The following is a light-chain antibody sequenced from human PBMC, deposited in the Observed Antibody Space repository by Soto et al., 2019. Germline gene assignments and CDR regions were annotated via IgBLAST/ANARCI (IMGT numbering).Light chain of an antibody. V-gene: IGKV1-5*01. CDR3: QQFHSFPIT. CDR1: QSITIW. J-gene: IGKJ5*01. Sequence: DIQMTQSPSTLSASARDRVAITCRASQSITIWLAWYQQKPGKAPKLLIYDASTLESGVPSRFSGSGSGTEFTLTISSLQPDDFATYYCQQFHSFPITFGQGTRLEIK. CDR2: DAS.